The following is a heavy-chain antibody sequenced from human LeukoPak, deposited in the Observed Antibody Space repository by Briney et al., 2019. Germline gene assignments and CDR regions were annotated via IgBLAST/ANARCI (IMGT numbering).Heavy chain of an antibody. Sequence: ASVKVSCKASGYTFASYGISWVRQAPGHGLEWMGWISTYNGNTNYAQNLQGRVTMTTDTSTSTAYMEVRSLRSDDTAVYYCARTGYSSGYHHWGQGTLVTVSS. CDR2: ISTYNGNT. CDR1: GYTFASYG. J-gene: IGHJ5*02. CDR3: ARTGYSSGYHH. D-gene: IGHD6-19*01. V-gene: IGHV1-18*01.